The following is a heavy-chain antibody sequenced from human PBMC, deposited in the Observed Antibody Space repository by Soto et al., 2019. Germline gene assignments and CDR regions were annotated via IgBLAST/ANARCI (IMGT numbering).Heavy chain of an antibody. D-gene: IGHD3-22*01. CDR3: ARPQRITMIVVVKGHDAFDI. Sequence: GGSLRLSCAASGFTFSSYSMNWVRQAPGKGLEWVSYISSSSSTIYYADSVKGRFTISRDNAKNSLYLQMNSLRDEDTAVYYCARPQRITMIVVVKGHDAFDIWGQGTMVTV. CDR1: GFTFSSYS. V-gene: IGHV3-48*02. J-gene: IGHJ3*02. CDR2: ISSSSSTI.